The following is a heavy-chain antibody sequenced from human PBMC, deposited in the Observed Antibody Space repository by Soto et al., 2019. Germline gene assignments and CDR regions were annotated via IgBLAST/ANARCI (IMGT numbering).Heavy chain of an antibody. CDR2: IVVGSGNT. CDR1: GFTFTSSA. Sequence: ASVKVSCKASGFTFTSSAVQWVRQARGQRLEWIGWIVVGSGNTNYAQKFQERVTITRDMSTSTAYMELSSLRSEDTAVYYCAAGGYGSSSYYYYYMDVWGKGTTVTVSS. J-gene: IGHJ6*03. V-gene: IGHV1-58*01. CDR3: AAGGYGSSSYYYYYMDV. D-gene: IGHD6-6*01.